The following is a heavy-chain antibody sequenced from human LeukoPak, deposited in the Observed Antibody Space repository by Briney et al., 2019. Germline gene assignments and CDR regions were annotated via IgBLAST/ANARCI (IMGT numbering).Heavy chain of an antibody. V-gene: IGHV3-23*01. J-gene: IGHJ3*02. Sequence: GGSLGLSCAASGFTFSSYAMSWVRQAPGKGLEWVSAISDSGGSTYYADSVKGRFTISRDNAKNTLYLQMNSLRAEDTAVYYCAKPYDVLRYFDWSDAFDIWGQGTMVTVTS. CDR3: AKPYDVLRYFDWSDAFDI. CDR2: ISDSGGST. D-gene: IGHD3-9*01. CDR1: GFTFSSYA.